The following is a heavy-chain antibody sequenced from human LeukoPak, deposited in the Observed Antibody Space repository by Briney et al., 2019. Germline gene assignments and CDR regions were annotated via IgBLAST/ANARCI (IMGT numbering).Heavy chain of an antibody. CDR2: ISSSSSYI. CDR3: AREFSVVVPAAIRYYYYGMDV. D-gene: IGHD2-2*02. CDR1: GFTFSSYS. V-gene: IGHV3-21*01. Sequence: GGSLRLSCAASGFTFSSYSMSWVRQAPGKGLEWVSSISSSSSYIYYADSVKGRFTISRDNAKNSLYLQMNSLRAEDTAVYYCAREFSVVVPAAIRYYYYGMDVWGKGTTVTVSS. J-gene: IGHJ6*04.